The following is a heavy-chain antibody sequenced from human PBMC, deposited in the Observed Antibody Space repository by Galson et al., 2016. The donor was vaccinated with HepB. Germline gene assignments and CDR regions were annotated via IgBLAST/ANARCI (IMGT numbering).Heavy chain of an antibody. V-gene: IGHV6-1*01. CDR2: TYYRSRWIN. CDR3: ARVTHGGHYDEN. D-gene: IGHD4-23*01. CDR1: GDSVSSNGAT. Sequence: ISGDSVSSNGATWNWIRQSPSRGLEWLGRTYYRSRWINNYAESVKSRIIITPDTSKNQFSLHLDSVTPEDTALYYCARVTHGGHYDENWGQGTLVTVSS. J-gene: IGHJ1*01.